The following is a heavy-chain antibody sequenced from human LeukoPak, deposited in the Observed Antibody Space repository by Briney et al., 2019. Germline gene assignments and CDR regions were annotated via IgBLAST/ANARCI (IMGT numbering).Heavy chain of an antibody. CDR1: GFTFSSYA. CDR3: ARAVAGTAFDY. Sequence: GGSLRLSCAASGFTFSSYAMSWVRQAPGKGLEWVSAISSTGGSTYYADSVKGRITISRDNSKNTLYLQMNSLRAEDTAVYYCARAVAGTAFDYWGQGTLVTVSS. J-gene: IGHJ4*02. D-gene: IGHD6-19*01. CDR2: ISSTGGST. V-gene: IGHV3-23*01.